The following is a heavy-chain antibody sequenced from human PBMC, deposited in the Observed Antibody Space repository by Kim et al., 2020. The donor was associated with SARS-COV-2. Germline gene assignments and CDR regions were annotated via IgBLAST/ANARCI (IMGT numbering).Heavy chain of an antibody. Sequence: GGSLRLSCAASGFTFSSYSMNWVRQAPGKGLEWVSSISSSSSYIYYADSVKGRFTISRDNAKNSLYLQMNSLRAEDTAVYYCARDGSWFGESTSGILYYYYGMDVWGQGTTVTVSS. CDR3: ARDGSWFGESTSGILYYYYGMDV. J-gene: IGHJ6*02. V-gene: IGHV3-21*01. D-gene: IGHD3-10*01. CDR1: GFTFSSYS. CDR2: ISSSSSYI.